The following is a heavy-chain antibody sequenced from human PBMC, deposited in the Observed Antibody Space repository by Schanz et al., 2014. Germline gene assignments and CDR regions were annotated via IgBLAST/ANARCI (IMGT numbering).Heavy chain of an antibody. J-gene: IGHJ3*02. CDR3: ARGLGDERWLDLNEAFDI. D-gene: IGHD6-19*01. Sequence: QVQLVQSGAEVKKPGVSVKVSCKASGGTFRSYTINWVRQAPGQGLEWMGRIIPILGITNVAQTCQDRVTITADKSTSTAYMELSSLRSEDTAVYYCARGLGDERWLDLNEAFDIWGQGTIVTVSA. CDR1: GGTFRSYT. V-gene: IGHV1-69*09. CDR2: IIPILGIT.